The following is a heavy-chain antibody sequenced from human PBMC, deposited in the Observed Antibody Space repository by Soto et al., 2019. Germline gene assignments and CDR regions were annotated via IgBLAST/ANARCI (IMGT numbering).Heavy chain of an antibody. J-gene: IGHJ4*02. CDR3: ARENSYGSIDY. V-gene: IGHV3-7*01. D-gene: IGHD5-18*01. Sequence: GGSLRLSCAASGFTFSSYWMTWVRQAPGKGLEWVANIKQDGSAKYYVDSVKGRFTISRDNAKNTLYLQMNSLRAEDTAVYYCARENSYGSIDYWGQGTLVTVS. CDR1: GFTFSSYW. CDR2: IKQDGSAK.